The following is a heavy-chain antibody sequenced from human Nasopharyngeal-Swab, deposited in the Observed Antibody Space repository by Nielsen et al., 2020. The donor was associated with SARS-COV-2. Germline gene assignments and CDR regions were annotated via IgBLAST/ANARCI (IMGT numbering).Heavy chain of an antibody. Sequence: GASLKIYCWGSGYSFSSYWNGWVRQMPGTGLEWMGVIYPGDSDTRYSPSFQGQVTISVDKSITTAYLQWSSLKASDTAMYYCARRNSEGGMADAFEIWGQGTMVTVSS. D-gene: IGHD2/OR15-2a*01. V-gene: IGHV5-51*01. J-gene: IGHJ3*02. CDR2: IYPGDSDT. CDR3: ARRNSEGGMADAFEI. CDR1: GYSFSSYW.